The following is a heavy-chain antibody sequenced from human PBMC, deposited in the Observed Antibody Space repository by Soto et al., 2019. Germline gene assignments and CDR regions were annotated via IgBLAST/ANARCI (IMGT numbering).Heavy chain of an antibody. J-gene: IGHJ4*02. CDR3: ARGGPGYGGNSGGLDY. CDR2: IYYSGST. D-gene: IGHD4-17*01. V-gene: IGHV4-31*03. CDR1: GGSISSGGYY. Sequence: QVQLQESGPGLVKPSQTLSLTCTVSGGSISSGGYYWSWIRQHPGKGLEWIGYIYYSGSTYYNPSRKRRVTIAVDTSKNQVSLKLSAVTAADTAVYYCARGGPGYGGNSGGLDYWGQGTLVTVSS.